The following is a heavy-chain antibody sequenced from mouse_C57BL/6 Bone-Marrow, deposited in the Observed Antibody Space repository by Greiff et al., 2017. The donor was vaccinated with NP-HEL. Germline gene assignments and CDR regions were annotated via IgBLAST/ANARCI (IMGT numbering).Heavy chain of an antibody. V-gene: IGHV1-85*01. Sequence: QVQLQQSGPELVKPGASVKLSCKASGYTFTSYDINWVKQRPGQGLEWIGWIYPRDGSTKYNAKFKGQATLTVDTSSSTAYMELHSLTSEDSAVYFCARCNYYGSSYGWFAYWGQGTLVTVSA. J-gene: IGHJ3*01. CDR3: ARCNYYGSSYGWFAY. CDR1: GYTFTSYD. D-gene: IGHD1-1*01. CDR2: IYPRDGST.